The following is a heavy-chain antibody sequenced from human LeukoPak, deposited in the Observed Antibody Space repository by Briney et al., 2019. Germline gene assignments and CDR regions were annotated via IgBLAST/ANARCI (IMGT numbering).Heavy chain of an antibody. J-gene: IGHJ4*02. Sequence: GGSLRLSCAASGFTFSSYWMHWVRQAPGKGLVWVSRINSDGSSATYADSVKGRFTISRGNSKNTLYLQMNSLRAEDTAVYYCAKGEWLAHFDYWGQGTLVTVSS. V-gene: IGHV3-74*01. CDR1: GFTFSSYW. CDR2: INSDGSSA. CDR3: AKGEWLAHFDY. D-gene: IGHD6-19*01.